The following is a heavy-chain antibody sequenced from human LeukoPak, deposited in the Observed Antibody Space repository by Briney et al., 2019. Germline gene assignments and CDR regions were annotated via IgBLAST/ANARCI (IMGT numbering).Heavy chain of an antibody. J-gene: IGHJ4*02. Sequence: GGTLRLSCAASGFTFSSYGMSWVRQAPGKGLEWVSAISGSGGSTYYADSVKGRFTISRDNSKNTLYLQMNSLRAEDTAVYYCAKSYGETFFDYWGQGTLVTVSS. V-gene: IGHV3-23*01. CDR2: ISGSGGST. CDR3: AKSYGETFFDY. CDR1: GFTFSSYG. D-gene: IGHD1-26*01.